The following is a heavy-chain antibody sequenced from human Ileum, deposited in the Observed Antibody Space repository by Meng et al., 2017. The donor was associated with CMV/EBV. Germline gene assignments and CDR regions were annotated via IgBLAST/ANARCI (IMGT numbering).Heavy chain of an antibody. CDR1: GDSVSSNTVA. J-gene: IGHJ6*02. CDR2: TYYRSKWYS. V-gene: IGHV6-1*01. CDR3: ARTRQWGYGMDV. D-gene: IGHD1-26*01. Sequence: SETLSLTCAISGDSVSSNTVAWNWIRQSPSRGLEWLGRTYYRSKWYSDYAMSVRSRITINPDTSKNQFSLQLNSVTPEDTAVYYCARTRQWGYGMDVWGQGTTVTVSS.